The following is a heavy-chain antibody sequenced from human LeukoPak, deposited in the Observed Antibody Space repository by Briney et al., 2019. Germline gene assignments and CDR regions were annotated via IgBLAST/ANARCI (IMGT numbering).Heavy chain of an antibody. J-gene: IGHJ3*02. Sequence: SETLSLTCTVSGGSISSYYWSWIRQPPGKGLEWIGSIYYSGSTYYNPSLKSRVTISVDTSKNQFSLKLSSVTAADTAVYYCARELYSSSWGDAFDIWGQGTMVTVSS. CDR3: ARELYSSSWGDAFDI. D-gene: IGHD6-13*01. CDR1: GGSISSYY. CDR2: IYYSGST. V-gene: IGHV4-39*07.